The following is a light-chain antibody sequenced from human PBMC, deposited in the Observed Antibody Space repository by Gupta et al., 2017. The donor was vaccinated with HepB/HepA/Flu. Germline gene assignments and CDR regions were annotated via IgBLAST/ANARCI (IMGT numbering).Light chain of an antibody. V-gene: IGKV4-1*01. Sequence: DIVMTQSPDSLAVSLGERATINCRSSQSIFYSSNNQNCLAWYQQKPGQPPKLLIYWASTRESGVPDRFSGAGSGTDFTLTISSVQAEDVGVYYCQQDYDGPWTFGQGTRVEI. J-gene: IGKJ1*01. CDR3: QQDYDGPWT. CDR2: WAS. CDR1: QSIFYSSNNQNC.